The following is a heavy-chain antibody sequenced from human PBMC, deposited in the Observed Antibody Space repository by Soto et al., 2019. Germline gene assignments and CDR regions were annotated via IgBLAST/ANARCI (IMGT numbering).Heavy chain of an antibody. D-gene: IGHD6-19*01. CDR3: AKARCTGNSCYVPDYWGHGSLVTVSSGKVSRDMYSSDYFVKWFEP. J-gene: IGHJ5*02. V-gene: IGHV3-23*01. Sequence: PGGSLRLSCAASGFTFNSYTMAWVRQAPGKGLEWVSSISGSGGSPSYADSVQGRFTISRDNSRNTISLQMNSLRAEDTATYYCAKARCTGNSCYVPDYWGHGSLVTVSSGKVSRDMYSSDYFVKWFEPWGQGTLVTVSS. CDR1: GFTFNSYT. CDR2: ISGSGGSP.